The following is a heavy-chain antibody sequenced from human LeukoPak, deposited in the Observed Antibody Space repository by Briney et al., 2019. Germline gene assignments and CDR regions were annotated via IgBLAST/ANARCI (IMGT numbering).Heavy chain of an antibody. V-gene: IGHV3-23*01. D-gene: IGHD3-10*01. CDR3: ARGPYGSGTYYPSDY. CDR1: GFTFSSYA. CDR2: ISGSGGST. J-gene: IGHJ4*02. Sequence: AGGSLRLSCAASGFTFSSYAMTWVRQAPGKGLEWVSAISGSGGSTYFADSVKGRFTISRDNSKNTLYLQMSSLRAEDMAVYYCARGPYGSGTYYPSDYWGQGTLVTVSS.